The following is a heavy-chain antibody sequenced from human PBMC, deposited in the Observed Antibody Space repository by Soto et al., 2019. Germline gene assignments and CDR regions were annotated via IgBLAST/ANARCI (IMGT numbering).Heavy chain of an antibody. J-gene: IGHJ4*02. CDR2: INYNEST. CDR1: GDSISSSPFY. CDR3: ARHVSYCTRGSCYPHFDY. D-gene: IGHD2-15*01. V-gene: IGHV4-39*01. Sequence: QLQLQESGPGLAKPSETLSLTCTVSGDSISSSPFYWGWIRQPPGKGLEWLGNINYNESTFYSPSLQSRVTISVDKSKNQSSPTLSSVTAADTALYYCARHVSYCTRGSCYPHFDYWGQGALVTVSS.